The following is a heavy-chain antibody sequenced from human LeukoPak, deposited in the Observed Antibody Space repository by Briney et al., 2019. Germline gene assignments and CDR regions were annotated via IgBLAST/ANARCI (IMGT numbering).Heavy chain of an antibody. V-gene: IGHV3-15*01. CDR1: GFTFSNAW. CDR3: TTESSPQWELPLTDY. CDR2: IKSKTDGGTT. Sequence: GGSLRLSCAASGFTFSNAWMSWVRQAPGKGLEWVGRIKSKTDGGTTDYAAPVKGRFTISRDDSKNTLYLQMNSLKTEDTAVYYCTTESSPQWELPLTDYWGQGTLVTVSS. D-gene: IGHD1-26*01. J-gene: IGHJ4*02.